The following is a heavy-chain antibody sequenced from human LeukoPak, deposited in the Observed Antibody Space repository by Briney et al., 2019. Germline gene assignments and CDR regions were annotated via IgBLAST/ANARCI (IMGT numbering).Heavy chain of an antibody. CDR1: GITVGANY. CDR2: ISSGGST. V-gene: IGHV3-66*01. J-gene: IGHJ4*02. CDR3: ARGWSSSSYFGY. D-gene: IGHD6-6*01. Sequence: SLTPSCTPCGITVGANYWNLVRPAGEKGLEWVSVISSGGSTSYAGSVKGRFTISRDNSKNTLYLKMNSLRAEDTAVYYCARGWSSSSYFGYWGQGTLVTVSS.